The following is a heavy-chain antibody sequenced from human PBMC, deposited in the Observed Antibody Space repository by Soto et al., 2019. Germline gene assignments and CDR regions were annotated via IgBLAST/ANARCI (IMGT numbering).Heavy chain of an antibody. V-gene: IGHV3-23*01. CDR3: ARRGSGSYYDC. CDR1: GFTFSSYA. D-gene: IGHD1-26*01. J-gene: IGHJ4*02. Sequence: EVQLLESGGGLVQPGGSLRLSCAASGFTFSSYAMRWVRQAPGKGLEWVSAISGSGDSTSDADSVKGRFTISRDNSKNTLYLQMNSLRAEDTAIYYCARRGSGSYYDCWGQGTLVTVSS. CDR2: ISGSGDST.